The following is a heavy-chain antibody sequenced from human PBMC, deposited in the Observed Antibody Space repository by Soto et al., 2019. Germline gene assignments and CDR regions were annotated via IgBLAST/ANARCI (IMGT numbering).Heavy chain of an antibody. CDR2: ISYDGSNK. Sequence: GGSLRLSCAASGFTFSSYAMSWVRQAPGKGLEWVAVISYDGSNKYYADSVKGRFTISRDNSKNTLYLQMNSLRAEDTAVYYCAHPRGYGVFDAVDIWGQGTMVTVSS. CDR3: AHPRGYGVFDAVDI. J-gene: IGHJ3*02. D-gene: IGHD4-17*01. V-gene: IGHV3-30*03. CDR1: GFTFSSYA.